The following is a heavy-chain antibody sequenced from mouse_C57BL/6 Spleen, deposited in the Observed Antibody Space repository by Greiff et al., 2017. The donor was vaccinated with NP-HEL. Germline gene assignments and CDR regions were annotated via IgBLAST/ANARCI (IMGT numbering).Heavy chain of an antibody. CDR1: GYTFTSYW. D-gene: IGHD4-1*01. J-gene: IGHJ4*01. CDR2: INPSSGYT. V-gene: IGHV1-7*01. CDR3: ARGNWDGGYAMDY. Sequence: QVQLQQSGAELAKPGASVKLSCTASGYTFTSYWMHWVKLRPGQGLEWIGYINPSSGYTKYNQKFKDKATLTADKSSSTAYMQRSSLTYEDSAVYNCARGNWDGGYAMDYWGQGTSVTVSS.